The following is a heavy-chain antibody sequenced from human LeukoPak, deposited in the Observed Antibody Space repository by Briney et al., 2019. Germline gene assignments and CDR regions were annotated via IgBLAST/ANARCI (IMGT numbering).Heavy chain of an antibody. D-gene: IGHD3-22*01. J-gene: IGHJ6*03. CDR1: GFTFSSYA. CDR2: IIGSGGST. Sequence: GGSLRLSSAASGFTFSSYAMSWVRQAPGKVLEWVSAIIGSGGSTYYADSVKGRLTLSRDNSKNTLYMQMNSLRAEDTAVYYCANGRCDSSGYFYYYYYYYYMDVWGKGTTVTVSS. V-gene: IGHV3-23*01. CDR3: ANGRCDSSGYFYYYYYYYYMDV.